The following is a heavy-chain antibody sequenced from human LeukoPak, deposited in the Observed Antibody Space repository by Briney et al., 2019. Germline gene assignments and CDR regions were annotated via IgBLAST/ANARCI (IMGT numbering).Heavy chain of an antibody. J-gene: IGHJ3*02. D-gene: IGHD1-26*01. CDR2: IYYSGST. CDR1: GGSISSGDYY. CDR3: ARVGGATTGNAFDI. V-gene: IGHV4-30-4*08. Sequence: SETLSLTCTVSGGSISSGDYYWSWIRQPPGKGLEWIGYIYYSGSTYYNPSLKSRVTISVDTSKNQFSLKLSPVAAADTAVYYCARVGGATTGNAFDIRGQGTMVTVSS.